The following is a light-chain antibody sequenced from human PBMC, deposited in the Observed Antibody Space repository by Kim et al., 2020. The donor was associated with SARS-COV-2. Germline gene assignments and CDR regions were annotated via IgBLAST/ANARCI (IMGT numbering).Light chain of an antibody. Sequence: VSLGGRSTLSCRASQTVNLDLAWYRQKPGQPPSLLIYGASTRATNIPARFSGSWSGTDFTLTINGLQSEDFAVYYCQQYDSLPRTFGQGTKVDIK. CDR1: QTVNLD. CDR3: QQYDSLPRT. J-gene: IGKJ1*01. V-gene: IGKV3-15*01. CDR2: GAS.